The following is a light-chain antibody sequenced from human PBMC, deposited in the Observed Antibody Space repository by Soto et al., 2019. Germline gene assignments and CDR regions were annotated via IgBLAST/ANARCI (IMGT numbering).Light chain of an antibody. Sequence: QSVLTQPPSTSGTPGQRVTISCSGSNSNIGSNNVNWYRQLPGTTPKLLIYTNDQRPSGVPDRFSGSKSGTSASLAISGLQSDDEADYYCSTWDDSLEGCVFGGGTKLTVL. CDR2: TND. V-gene: IGLV1-44*01. J-gene: IGLJ3*02. CDR3: STWDDSLEGCV. CDR1: NSNIGSNN.